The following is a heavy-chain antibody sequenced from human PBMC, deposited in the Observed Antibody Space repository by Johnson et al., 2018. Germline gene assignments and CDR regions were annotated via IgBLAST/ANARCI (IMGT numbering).Heavy chain of an antibody. V-gene: IGHV3-74*02. J-gene: IGHJ6*03. D-gene: IGHD3-10*01. Sequence: VQLVQSGGGVVQPGRSLRLSCAASGFTFSIYWMHWVRQAPGKGLVWVSRINSDGSGIIYADSVKGRFTISRDNAKNTLYLQRNSLRAEDTAVYYCARGEDYYYYYMDVWGKGTTVTVSS. CDR2: INSDGSGI. CDR1: GFTFSIYW. CDR3: ARGEDYYYYYMDV.